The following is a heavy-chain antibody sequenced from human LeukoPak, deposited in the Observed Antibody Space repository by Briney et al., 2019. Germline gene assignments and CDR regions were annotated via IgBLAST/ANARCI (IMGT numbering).Heavy chain of an antibody. CDR1: GFTFSSYS. CDR3: AREHGSGKIDFDY. Sequence: GGSLRLSCAASGFTFSSYSMNWVRQAPGKGLEWVSSISSSSSYIYYADPVKGRFTISRDNAKNSLYLQMNSLRAEDTAVYYCAREHGSGKIDFDYWSQGTLVTVSS. D-gene: IGHD3-10*01. J-gene: IGHJ4*02. V-gene: IGHV3-21*01. CDR2: ISSSSSYI.